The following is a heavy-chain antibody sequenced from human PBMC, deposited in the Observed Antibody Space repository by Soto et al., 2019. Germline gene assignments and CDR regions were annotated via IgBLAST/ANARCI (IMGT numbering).Heavy chain of an antibody. J-gene: IGHJ6*03. D-gene: IGHD3-3*01. CDR2: INSDGSST. V-gene: IGHV3-74*01. CDR1: GFTFSNYW. Sequence: AGGSLRLSCAASGFTFSNYWMHWVRQAPGEGVVWVSRINSDGSSTSYADSVKGRFTISRDNAKNTLYLQMNSLRAEDTAVYYCARDLLEKDYDFWRGAGYMDVWGKGTTVTVSS. CDR3: ARDLLEKDYDFWRGAGYMDV.